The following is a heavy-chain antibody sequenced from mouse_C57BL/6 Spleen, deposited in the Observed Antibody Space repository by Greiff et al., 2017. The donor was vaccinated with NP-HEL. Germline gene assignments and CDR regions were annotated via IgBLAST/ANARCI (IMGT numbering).Heavy chain of an antibody. V-gene: IGHV1-22*01. D-gene: IGHD2-10*02. J-gene: IGHJ1*03. CDR2: INPNNGGT. CDR1: GYTFTDYN. CDR3: ARIEGYDWYFDV. Sequence: VQLQQSGPELVKPGASVKMSCKASGYTFTDYNMHWVKQSHGKSLEWIGYINPNNGGTSYNQKFKGKATLTVNKSSSTAYMELRSLTSEDSAVYYCARIEGYDWYFDVWGTGTTVTVSS.